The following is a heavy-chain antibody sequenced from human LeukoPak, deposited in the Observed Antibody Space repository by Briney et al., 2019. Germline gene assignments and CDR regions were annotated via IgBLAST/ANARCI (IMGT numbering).Heavy chain of an antibody. CDR3: ARESTVSRGYYFDY. Sequence: SGPALVKPTQTLTLTCTFSGFSLSTPGMCVSWIRQPPGKALEWLARIDWDDDRYYSTSLKTRLSISKDTSKNQVVLTMTNVDPVDTATYYCARESTVSRGYYFDYWGQGSLVTVSS. D-gene: IGHD4-17*01. CDR2: IDWDDDR. V-gene: IGHV2-70*11. CDR1: GFSLSTPGMC. J-gene: IGHJ4*02.